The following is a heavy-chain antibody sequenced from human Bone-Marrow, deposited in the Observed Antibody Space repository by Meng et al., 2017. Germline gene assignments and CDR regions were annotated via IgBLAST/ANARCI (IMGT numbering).Heavy chain of an antibody. D-gene: IGHD3-10*01. CDR1: GGSFSGYY. CDR3: ARAYYGSGSYYQN. J-gene: IGHJ4*02. Sequence: LQQWGAGPLKPSETLSLPGAVYGGSFSGYYWSWIRQPPGKGLEWIGEINHSGSTNYNPSLKSRVTISVDTSKNQFSLKLSSVTAADTAVYYCARAYYGSGSYYQNWGQGTLVTVSS. CDR2: INHSGST. V-gene: IGHV4-34*01.